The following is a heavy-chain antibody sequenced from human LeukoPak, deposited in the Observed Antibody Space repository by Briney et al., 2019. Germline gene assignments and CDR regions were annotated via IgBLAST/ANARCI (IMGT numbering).Heavy chain of an antibody. J-gene: IGHJ4*02. V-gene: IGHV2-70*04. D-gene: IGHD3-10*01. CDR2: IDWDDDK. CDR1: GFSLSTTGVG. Sequence: SGPTLVKPTQTLTLTCTFSGFSLSTTGVGVGWIRQPPGKALEWLARIDWDDDKFYSTSLKTRLTISKDTSKNQVVLTMTNMDPVDTATYYCARSLGYSSGSYLDYWGQGTLVTVSS. CDR3: ARSLGYSSGSYLDY.